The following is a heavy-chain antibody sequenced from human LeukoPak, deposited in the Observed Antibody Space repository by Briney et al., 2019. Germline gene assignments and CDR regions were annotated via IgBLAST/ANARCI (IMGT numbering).Heavy chain of an antibody. Sequence: ASVTVSSTPSVYTFTDYDINRVRPAAGHGLEWMGWINPNSGNAGYAQKFQGRVTMTRNTSISTAYMELSSLRSEDTAVYYCARALAWGGSSYSYYYMDVWDKGTTVTVSS. V-gene: IGHV1-8*01. CDR1: VYTFTDYD. CDR3: ARALAWGGSSYSYYYMDV. J-gene: IGHJ6*03. CDR2: INPNSGNA. D-gene: IGHD1-26*01.